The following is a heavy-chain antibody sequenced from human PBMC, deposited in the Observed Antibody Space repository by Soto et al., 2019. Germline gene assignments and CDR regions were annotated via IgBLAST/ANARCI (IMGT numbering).Heavy chain of an antibody. CDR3: ARAGYCSGGTCFHGNCDY. D-gene: IGHD2-15*01. CDR2: INPKGGST. Sequence: QVQLGQSGAEVKRPGASVKVSCKASGYTFTTYYMHWVRQAPGQGLEWLGIINPKGGSTTYAQKFQGRVTMPRDTSTSTCYLELSSLRSEDTAVYYGARAGYCSGGTCFHGNCDYWGQGTLVTVSA. J-gene: IGHJ4*02. V-gene: IGHV1-46*01. CDR1: GYTFTTYY.